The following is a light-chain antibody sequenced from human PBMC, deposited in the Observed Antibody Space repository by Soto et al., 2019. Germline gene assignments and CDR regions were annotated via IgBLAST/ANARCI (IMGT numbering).Light chain of an antibody. CDR3: QQRTYWPWT. Sequence: VVLTPSPATLSLSHGERATLSCRASQSVTNYLTWYQQKPGQAPRLLIYEASNRATGIPARFSGSGSGTDFTLTISNLEPEDFAVYYCQQRTYWPWTFGQGTKVDIK. V-gene: IGKV3-11*01. CDR2: EAS. J-gene: IGKJ1*01. CDR1: QSVTNY.